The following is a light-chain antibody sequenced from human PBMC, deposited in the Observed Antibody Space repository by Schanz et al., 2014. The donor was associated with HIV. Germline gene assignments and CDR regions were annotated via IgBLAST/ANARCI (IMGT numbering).Light chain of an antibody. J-gene: IGKJ2*01. CDR2: GAS. CDR1: QSVSSSS. Sequence: EIVLTQSPGTLSLSPGERATLSCRASQSVSSSSLAWYQQKPGQAPSLLISGASSRATGIPDRFSGSGSGTDFTLTISSLQPEDFATYYCQQYYSYPPYTFGQGTKLEIK. CDR3: QQYYSYPPYT. V-gene: IGKV3-20*01.